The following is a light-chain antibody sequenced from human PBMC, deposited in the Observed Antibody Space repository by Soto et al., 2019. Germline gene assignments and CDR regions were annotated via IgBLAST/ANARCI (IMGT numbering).Light chain of an antibody. CDR1: PGISNS. CDR3: QKYNSAPWT. V-gene: IGKV1-27*01. Sequence: EIPMTQSPATVSASVGDRATITCRASPGISNSLAWYQQKPGTVPKLLIYAASTLQSGVPSRFSGSGSGTDFTLTISSLQPEDVATYYCQKYNSAPWTFGQGTKVDI. J-gene: IGKJ1*01. CDR2: AAS.